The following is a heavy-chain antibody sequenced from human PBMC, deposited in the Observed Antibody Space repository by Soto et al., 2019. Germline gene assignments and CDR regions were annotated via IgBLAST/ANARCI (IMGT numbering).Heavy chain of an antibody. D-gene: IGHD5-12*01. J-gene: IGHJ4*02. CDR2: IYYSGST. CDR1: GGSISSGGYY. Sequence: LSLTCTVSGGSISSGGYYWSWIRQHPGKGLEWIGYIYYSGSTYYNPSLKSRVTISVDTSKNQFSLKLSSVTDADTAVYYCAREGSYSAYNFAHGIQLWSFAFWGQGAMVTVSS. V-gene: IGHV4-31*03. CDR3: AREGSYSAYNFAHGIQLWSFAF.